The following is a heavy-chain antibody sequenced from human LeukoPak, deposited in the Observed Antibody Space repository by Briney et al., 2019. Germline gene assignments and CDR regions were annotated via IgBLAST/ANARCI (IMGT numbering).Heavy chain of an antibody. J-gene: IGHJ1*01. D-gene: IGHD3-22*01. Sequence: SETLSLTCSVSGDSVSRSDSYWDWLRQPPGKGLEWIGTIYYSGRTYYSPSLKSRVTMPVDPSNNQFSLNLRSVTAADTAVYYCARRRYYDGSGYLEWGQGTLLSVSS. CDR2: IYYSGRT. V-gene: IGHV4-39*01. CDR3: ARRRYYDGSGYLE. CDR1: GDSVSRSDSY.